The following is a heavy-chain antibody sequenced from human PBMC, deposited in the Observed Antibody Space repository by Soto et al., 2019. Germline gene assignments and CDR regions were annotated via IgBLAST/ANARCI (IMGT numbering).Heavy chain of an antibody. CDR2: ISGSGGST. Sequence: EVQLLESGGGLVQPGGSLRLSCAASGFTFSSYAMSWVRQAPGKGLEWVSAISGSGGSTYYADSVKGRFTISRDNSKNALYLQMNSLRAEDTAVYYCANYIVVVPAAVDNWFDPWGQGTLVTVSS. CDR1: GFTFSSYA. J-gene: IGHJ5*02. V-gene: IGHV3-23*01. D-gene: IGHD2-2*01. CDR3: ANYIVVVPAAVDNWFDP.